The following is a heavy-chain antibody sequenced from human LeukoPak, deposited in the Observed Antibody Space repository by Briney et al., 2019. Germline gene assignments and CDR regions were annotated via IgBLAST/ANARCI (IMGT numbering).Heavy chain of an antibody. D-gene: IGHD1-26*01. CDR2: MSVYTGNT. V-gene: IGHV1-8*01. J-gene: IGHJ4*02. CDR1: GYNFISYG. CDR3: ARGRRGVGATRPDY. Sequence: ASVKVSCKASGYNFISYGISWVRQAPGQGLEWMGWMSVYTGNTNYAPKFRGRVTMTRNTSISTAYMELSSLRSEDTAVYYCARGRRGVGATRPDYWGQGTLVTVSS.